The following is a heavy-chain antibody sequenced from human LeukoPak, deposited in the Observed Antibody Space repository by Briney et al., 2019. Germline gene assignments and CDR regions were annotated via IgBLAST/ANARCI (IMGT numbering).Heavy chain of an antibody. J-gene: IGHJ6*03. Sequence: ASLKVSCKASGYTFTGYYMHSVRQAPRQGVQWMGWINPNSGATNYAQKFQVRVTITRDTSISTAHIRLSRLTSGATPVYYCATGGQLGYYYYYMDVWGKGPTVSVSS. CDR2: INPNSGAT. D-gene: IGHD2-2*01. CDR3: ATGGQLGYYYYYMDV. CDR1: GYTFTGYY. V-gene: IGHV1-2*02.